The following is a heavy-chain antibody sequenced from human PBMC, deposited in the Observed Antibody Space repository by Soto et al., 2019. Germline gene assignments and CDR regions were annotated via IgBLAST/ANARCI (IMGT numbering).Heavy chain of an antibody. Sequence: QVQLVQSGAEVKKPGASVKVSCKASGYTFTSYGISWVRQAPGQGLEWMGWISAYNGNTNYAQKLQGRVTMTTDTSTSAAYMELRSLRSDDTAVYYCARDLKAGGTVTLPYYFDYWGQGTMVTVSS. J-gene: IGHJ4*02. V-gene: IGHV1-18*01. CDR3: ARDLKAGGTVTLPYYFDY. CDR1: GYTFTSYG. D-gene: IGHD4-17*01. CDR2: ISAYNGNT.